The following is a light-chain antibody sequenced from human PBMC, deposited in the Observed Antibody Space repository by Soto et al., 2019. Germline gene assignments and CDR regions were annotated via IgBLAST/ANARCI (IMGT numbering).Light chain of an antibody. Sequence: QSVLTQPASVSGSPGQSITISCTGTSSDVGNYNLVSWYQQHPGKAPKLMIYEVSKRPSGVSNRFSGSKSGNTASLTISGLQAEDEADYYCCAYAGSFYVFGTGTKVT. CDR2: EVS. V-gene: IGLV2-23*02. J-gene: IGLJ1*01. CDR3: CAYAGSFYV. CDR1: SSDVGNYNL.